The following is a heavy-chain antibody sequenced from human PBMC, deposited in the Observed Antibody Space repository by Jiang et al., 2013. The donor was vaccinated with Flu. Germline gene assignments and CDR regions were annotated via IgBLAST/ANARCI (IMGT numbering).Heavy chain of an antibody. Sequence: QLLESGGGLVPPGGSHTISCVASRFSFVDAWMTWIRQTPGKGLEWVGRVKTGAGDGTVDYATNVKGRFSISRDDSKNTVYLQMNNLKTEDTAVYYCTTGGGRSSTSLLRGPGTLVTVSS. V-gene: IGHV3-15*01. D-gene: IGHD2-2*01. CDR1: RFSFVDAW. CDR2: VKTGAGDGTV. J-gene: IGHJ4*02. CDR3: TTGGGRSSTSLL.